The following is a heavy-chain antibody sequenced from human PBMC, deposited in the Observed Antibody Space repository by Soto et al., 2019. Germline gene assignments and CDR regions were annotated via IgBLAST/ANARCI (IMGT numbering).Heavy chain of an antibody. V-gene: IGHV3-30-3*01. CDR2: ISYDGSNK. CDR3: ARRPVTTVTTFAGGMDV. J-gene: IGHJ6*02. D-gene: IGHD4-4*01. Sequence: LRLSCAASGFTFSSYAMHWVRQAPGKGLEWVAVISYDGSNKYYADSVKGRFTISRDNSKNTLYLQMNSLRAEDTAVYYCARRPVTTVTTFAGGMDVWGQGTTVTVSS. CDR1: GFTFSSYA.